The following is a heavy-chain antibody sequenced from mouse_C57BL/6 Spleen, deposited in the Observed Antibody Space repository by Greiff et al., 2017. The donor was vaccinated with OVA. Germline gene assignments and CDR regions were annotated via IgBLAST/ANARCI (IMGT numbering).Heavy chain of an antibody. V-gene: IGHV1-72*01. CDR2: IDPNSGGT. CDR1: GYTFTSYW. J-gene: IGHJ3*01. CDR3: ARGVISTVVAPPWVAY. D-gene: IGHD1-1*01. Sequence: QVQLQQPGAELVKPGASVKLSCKASGYTFTSYWMHWVKQRPGRGLEWIGRIDPNSGGTKYNEKFKSKATLTVDKSSSTAYMQLSSLTSEDSAVYYCARGVISTVVAPPWVAYGGQGTLVTVSA.